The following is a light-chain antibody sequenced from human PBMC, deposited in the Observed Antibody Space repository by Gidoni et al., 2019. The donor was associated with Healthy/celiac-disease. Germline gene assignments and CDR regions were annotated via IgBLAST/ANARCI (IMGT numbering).Light chain of an antibody. J-gene: IGKJ1*01. CDR2: AAS. V-gene: IGKV1-39*01. Sequence: DIQMTQTPSSLSASVGDRVTINCRASQSIISYLNWYQQKPGKAPKLLISAASSLQSGVPSRFSGSGSGTDFTLTISSLQPEDVATYYCQQSYSTLWTFGQGTKVEIK. CDR3: QQSYSTLWT. CDR1: QSIISY.